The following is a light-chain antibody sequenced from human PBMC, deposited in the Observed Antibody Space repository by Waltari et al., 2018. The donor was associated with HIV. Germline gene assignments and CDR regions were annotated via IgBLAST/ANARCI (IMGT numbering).Light chain of an antibody. CDR1: NIGGKS. J-gene: IGLJ3*02. CDR3: QVWDRSSDHWV. V-gene: IGLV3-21*04. Sequence: SYVLTQPPSVSVAPVETARITCGGTNIGGKSVHWYQQKPGQAPVLLILDGSDRPPGIPGRFSGSNSGNTATLTISRVEAGDEADYYCQVWDRSSDHWVFGGGTKLPVL. CDR2: DGS.